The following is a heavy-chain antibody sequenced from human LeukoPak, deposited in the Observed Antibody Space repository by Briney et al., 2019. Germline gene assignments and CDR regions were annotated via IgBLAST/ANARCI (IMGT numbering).Heavy chain of an antibody. CDR3: ARDSYVTLDYYYYYMDV. J-gene: IGHJ6*03. V-gene: IGHV1-18*01. CDR2: ISAYNGNT. D-gene: IGHD3-16*01. Sequence: ASVKVSCKASGYTFTSYGISWVRQAPGQGLEWMGWISAYNGNTNYAQKLQGRVTMTTDTSTSTAYMELRSLRSDDTAVYYCARDSYVTLDYYYYYMDVWGKGTTVTVSS. CDR1: GYTFTSYG.